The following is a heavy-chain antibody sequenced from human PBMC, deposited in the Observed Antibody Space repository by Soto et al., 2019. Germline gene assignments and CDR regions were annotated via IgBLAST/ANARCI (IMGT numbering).Heavy chain of an antibody. D-gene: IGHD5-12*01. CDR2: IIPIFGSE. J-gene: IGHJ3*02. CDR1: GGTFNNYA. V-gene: IGHV1-69*01. Sequence: QVQLVQSGAEMKKPGSSVKVSCKTSGGTFNNYAISWVRQAPGQGLEWMGGIIPIFGSENYAQKFQGRVTITADESTSTAYMELSSLRSEDTAVYYCARGRGYENLDPFDIWGQGTMVAVSS. CDR3: ARGRGYENLDPFDI.